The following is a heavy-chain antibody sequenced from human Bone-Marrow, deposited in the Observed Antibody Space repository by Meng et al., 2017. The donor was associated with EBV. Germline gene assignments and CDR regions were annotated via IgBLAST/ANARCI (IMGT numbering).Heavy chain of an antibody. J-gene: IGHJ4*02. CDR1: GYTFTTYA. CDR3: ARLDSSGIDY. CDR2: INAGNGNT. Sequence: VQQRHRESGVKRLGSAVMVPCKSSGYTFTTYAMQWVRQAPGQRLEWMGWINAGNGNTKYSQKFQGRVTITRDTSASTAYMELSSLRSEDTAVYYCARLDSSGIDYWGQGTLVTVSS. D-gene: IGHD3-22*01. V-gene: IGHV1-3*01.